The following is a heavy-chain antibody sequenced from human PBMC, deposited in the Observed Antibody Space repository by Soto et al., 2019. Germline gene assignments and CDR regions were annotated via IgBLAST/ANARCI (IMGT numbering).Heavy chain of an antibody. CDR3: ARDSGGRIVKTDFDY. CDR1: GFTFSIFA. V-gene: IGHV3-48*03. J-gene: IGHJ4*02. D-gene: IGHD1-26*01. CDR2: ISSSGSTI. Sequence: PGGSLRLSCAASGFTFSIFAMNWVRQAPGKGLEWVSYISSSGSTIYYADSVKGRFTISRDNAKNSLYLQMNSLRAEDTAVYYCARDSGGRIVKTDFDYWGQGTLVTVSS.